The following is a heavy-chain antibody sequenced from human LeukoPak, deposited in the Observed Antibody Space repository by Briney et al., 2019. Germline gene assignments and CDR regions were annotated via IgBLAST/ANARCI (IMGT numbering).Heavy chain of an antibody. CDR2: ISGYNGRT. D-gene: IGHD6-19*01. J-gene: IGHJ4*02. Sequence: GASVKVSCKASGYSFSSYGISWVRQAPGQELEWMGWISGYNGRTNYAQKFQGRVTMTTDTSTTTAYMELTSLRSDDTAVYYCATSASISVAGTLGWGQGTLVTVSS. V-gene: IGHV1-18*01. CDR3: ATSASISVAGTLG. CDR1: GYSFSSYG.